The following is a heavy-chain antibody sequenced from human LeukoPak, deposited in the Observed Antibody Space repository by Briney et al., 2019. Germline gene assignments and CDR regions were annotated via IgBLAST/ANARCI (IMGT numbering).Heavy chain of an antibody. Sequence: ASVKVSCKASGGTFSSYAISWVRQAPGQGLEWMGWISAYNGNTNYAQKLQGRVTMTTDTSTSTAYMELRSLRSDDTAVYYCAREGTLRYFDWLLTYFDYWGQGTLVTVSS. J-gene: IGHJ4*02. V-gene: IGHV1-18*01. CDR1: GGTFSSYA. CDR3: AREGTLRYFDWLLTYFDY. D-gene: IGHD3-9*01. CDR2: ISAYNGNT.